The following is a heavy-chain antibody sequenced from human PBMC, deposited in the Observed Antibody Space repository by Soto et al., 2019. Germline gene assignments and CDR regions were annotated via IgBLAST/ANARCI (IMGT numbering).Heavy chain of an antibody. CDR3: ARDPAP. Sequence: SETLSLTCAVSGGSINNDDWWNWVRQPPGKGLEWIGEIYHGGNLNYNPSLQGRVTISMDKSKNQFSLDLFSVTAADTAVYYCARDPAPWGQGTLVTVSS. V-gene: IGHV4-4*02. CDR2: IYHGGNL. J-gene: IGHJ5*02. CDR1: GGSINNDDW.